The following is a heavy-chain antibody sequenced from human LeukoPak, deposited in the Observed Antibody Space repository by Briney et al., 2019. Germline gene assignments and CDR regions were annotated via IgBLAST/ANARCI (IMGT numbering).Heavy chain of an antibody. CDR1: GGSISSYY. D-gene: IGHD2-15*01. CDR2: IYYSGST. J-gene: IGHJ4*02. V-gene: IGHV4-59*01. Sequence: SETLSLTCTVSGGSISSYYWSWIRQPPGKGLEWIGYIYYSGSTNYNPSLKSRVTISVDTSKNQFSLKLSSVTAADTAVYYCARRWTRFPFDYWGQGTLVTVSS. CDR3: ARRWTRFPFDY.